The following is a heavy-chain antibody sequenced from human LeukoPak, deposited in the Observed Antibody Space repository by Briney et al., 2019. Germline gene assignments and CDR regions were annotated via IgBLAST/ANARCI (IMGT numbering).Heavy chain of an antibody. Sequence: GGWLRLSCAASAFTLNNAWMSWVRQPPGKGLEWVGRIKSITDGGTTDYAAPVKGIFTISRDDSKNTLYIQMKSLKTEVTAVYYCTTGRSLPKVTTSFDYWGQGTLVTVSS. D-gene: IGHD4-17*01. CDR1: AFTLNNAW. J-gene: IGHJ4*02. V-gene: IGHV3-15*01. CDR3: TTGRSLPKVTTSFDY. CDR2: IKSITDGGTT.